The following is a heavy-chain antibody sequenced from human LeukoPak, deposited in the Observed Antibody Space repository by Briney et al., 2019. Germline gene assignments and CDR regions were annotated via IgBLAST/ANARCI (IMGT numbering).Heavy chain of an antibody. V-gene: IGHV4-61*01. D-gene: IGHD2/OR15-2a*01. CDR3: ARSRAFNSGAFDP. J-gene: IGHJ5*02. CDR2: IYNGVNT. CDR1: GASVSSASY. Sequence: SETLSLTCTVSGASVSSASYWTWIRQPPGKGVEWIAHIYNGVNTNYNPSLKSRVTISVDTSKSQFSLRLNSVTAADTAVYYCARSRAFNSGAFDPWGQGSLVAVSS.